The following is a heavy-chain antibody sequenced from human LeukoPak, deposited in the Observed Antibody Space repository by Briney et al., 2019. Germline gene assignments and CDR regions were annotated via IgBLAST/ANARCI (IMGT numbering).Heavy chain of an antibody. J-gene: IGHJ4*02. Sequence: GGSLRLSCAASGFTFSNAWMSWVRQAPGKGLEWVSTIRSNGDTAYNADSVNGRFTISRDNSKNTLYLQMDSLRVEDTAIYYCAKGQELDDGVFDSWGQGTLVTVSS. V-gene: IGHV3-23*01. CDR2: IRSNGDTA. CDR3: AKGQELDDGVFDS. CDR1: GFTFSNAW. D-gene: IGHD1-1*01.